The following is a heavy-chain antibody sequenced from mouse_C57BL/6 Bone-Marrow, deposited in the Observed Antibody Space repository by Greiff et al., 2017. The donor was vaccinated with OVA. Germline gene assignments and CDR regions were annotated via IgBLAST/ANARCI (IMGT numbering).Heavy chain of an antibody. Sequence: QVHVKQPGAELVRPGTSVKLSCKASGYTFTSYWMHWVKQRPGQGLEWIGVIDPSDSYTNYNQKFKGKATLTVDTSSSTAYMQLSSLTSEDSAVYYCAATVRYFDVWGTGTTVTVSS. D-gene: IGHD1-1*01. CDR2: IDPSDSYT. CDR1: GYTFTSYW. V-gene: IGHV1-59*01. CDR3: AATVRYFDV. J-gene: IGHJ1*03.